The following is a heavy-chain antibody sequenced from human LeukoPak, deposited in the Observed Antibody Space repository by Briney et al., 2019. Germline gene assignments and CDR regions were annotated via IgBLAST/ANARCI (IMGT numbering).Heavy chain of an antibody. CDR3: ARSADSSGYSRSFYYYYGMDV. CDR1: GYSISSGYY. CDR2: SGST. Sequence: SETLSLTCTVSGYSISSGYYWGWIRQPPGKGLEWIGSGSTYYNPSLKSRVTISVDTSKNQFSLKLSSVTAADTAVYYCARSADSSGYSRSFYYYYGMDVWGQGTTVTVSS. D-gene: IGHD3-22*01. J-gene: IGHJ6*02. V-gene: IGHV4-38-2*02.